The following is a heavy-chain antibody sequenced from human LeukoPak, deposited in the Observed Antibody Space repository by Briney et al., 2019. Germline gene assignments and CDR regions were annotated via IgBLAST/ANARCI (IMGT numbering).Heavy chain of an antibody. Sequence: SETLSLTCAVYGGSFSGYYWSWIRQPPGKGLEWIGYIYHSGSTYYNPSLKSRVTISVDRSKNQFSLKLSSVTAADTAVYYCAREGGSYVDYWGQGTLVTVSS. CDR3: AREGGSYVDY. V-gene: IGHV4-34*01. D-gene: IGHD3-16*01. CDR1: GGSFSGYY. J-gene: IGHJ4*02. CDR2: IYHSGST.